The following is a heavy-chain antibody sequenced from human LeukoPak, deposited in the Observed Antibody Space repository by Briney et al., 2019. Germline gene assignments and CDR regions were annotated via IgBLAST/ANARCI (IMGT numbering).Heavy chain of an antibody. V-gene: IGHV5-51*01. CDR1: GYSFTSYW. Sequence: GESLKISCKASGYSFTSYWIGWVRQMPGKGLEWIGIMYPGDSDTRYSPSFQGQVTISADKSISTAYLQWSSLKASDTAMYYCARRAYYDSSGYYEEADFWGQGTLVTVSS. CDR2: MYPGDSDT. CDR3: ARRAYYDSSGYYEEADF. D-gene: IGHD3-22*01. J-gene: IGHJ4*02.